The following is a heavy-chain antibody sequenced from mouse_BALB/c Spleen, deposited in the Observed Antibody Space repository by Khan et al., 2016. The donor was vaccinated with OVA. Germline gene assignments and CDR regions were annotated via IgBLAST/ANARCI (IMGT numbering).Heavy chain of an antibody. J-gene: IGHJ1*01. V-gene: IGHV14-3*02. CDR1: DFNIKDTY. CDR3: AQPSYDTRNCDV. Sequence: VQLKQSGAELVKPGASVKLSCTASDFNIKDTYIHWVKQRPEQGLEWIGRIAPANGNSKYDPKFQGKATITADTSSNTSYLQLSSLTSEDTAVYYGAQPSYDTRNCDVWGAGTTVTVSS. CDR2: IAPANGNS. D-gene: IGHD2-3*01.